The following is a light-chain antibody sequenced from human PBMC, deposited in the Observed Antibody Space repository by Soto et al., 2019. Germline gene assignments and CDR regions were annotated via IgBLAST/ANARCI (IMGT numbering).Light chain of an antibody. CDR3: QSYDSTVSASYV. V-gene: IGLV1-40*01. CDR1: SSNTGAGYD. J-gene: IGLJ1*01. CDR2: GNI. Sequence: QSVLTQPPSVSGAPGQRVTISCTGSSSNTGAGYDVHWYQQRPGTAPKLLIFGNINRPSGVPDRFSGSKSGTSASLAITGLQAEDEGDYYCQSYDSTVSASYVFGNGTKV.